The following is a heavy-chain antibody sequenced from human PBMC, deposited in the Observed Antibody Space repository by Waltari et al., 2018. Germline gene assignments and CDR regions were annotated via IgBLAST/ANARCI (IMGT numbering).Heavy chain of an antibody. CDR3: ATSLVRGVKWLGY. V-gene: IGHV4-34*01. D-gene: IGHD3-10*01. CDR2: INHSGST. CDR1: GGSFSGSY. Sequence: QVQLQQWGAGLLKPSATLSLTCAVYGGSFSGSYWSWISQPPGKGLEWIGEINHSGSTNYNPSLKSRVTISVDKSKIHFSLKLSSVTAADTAVYYCATSLVRGVKWLGYWGQGTLVTVSS. J-gene: IGHJ4*02.